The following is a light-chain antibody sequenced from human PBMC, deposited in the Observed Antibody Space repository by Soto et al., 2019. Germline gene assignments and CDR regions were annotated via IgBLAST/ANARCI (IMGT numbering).Light chain of an antibody. J-gene: IGKJ1*01. CDR3: QHYNSYSEA. V-gene: IGKV1-5*03. CDR2: KAS. Sequence: DIQMTQSPSSLSASVGDRVTITCRASQTISSWLAWYQRKPGKAPKLLIYKASTLKSGVPSRLSGSESGTEFTLTISSLQPDDFATYYCQHYNSYSEAFGQGTKVDI. CDR1: QTISSW.